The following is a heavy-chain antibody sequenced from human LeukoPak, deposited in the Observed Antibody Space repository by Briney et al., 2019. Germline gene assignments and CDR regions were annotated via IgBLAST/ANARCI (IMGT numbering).Heavy chain of an antibody. J-gene: IGHJ4*02. Sequence: PGGSLRLSCAASGFTFSSYAMSWVRQAPGKGLEWVSAISGSGGSTYYADSVKGRFTISRDSSKNTLYLQMNSLRAEDTAVYYCAKDRYSSSWRFDYWGQGTLVTVSS. CDR1: GFTFSSYA. V-gene: IGHV3-23*01. D-gene: IGHD6-13*01. CDR2: ISGSGGST. CDR3: AKDRYSSSWRFDY.